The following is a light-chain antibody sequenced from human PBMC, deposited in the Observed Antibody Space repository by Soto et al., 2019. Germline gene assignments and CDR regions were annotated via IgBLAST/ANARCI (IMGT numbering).Light chain of an antibody. V-gene: IGKV1-39*01. Sequence: DIQMTQSPSSLSASVGDRVTITCRASLNINRFVNWYLQKPGKAPELLIYAASSLQSGVPSRFSGRGSGTDFSLTFSSLQPEDFATYYCQQTCTTPWRFGQGTKVEIK. CDR2: AAS. CDR1: LNINRF. CDR3: QQTCTTPWR. J-gene: IGKJ1*01.